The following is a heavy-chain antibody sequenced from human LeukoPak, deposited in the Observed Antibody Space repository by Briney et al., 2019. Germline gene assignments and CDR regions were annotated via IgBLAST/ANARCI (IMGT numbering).Heavy chain of an antibody. CDR3: ARGRGDSRPLEFDY. Sequence: SQTLSLTCAISGDSVSSNSAAWNWIRQSPSRAFEGRGRTYYRSNWYNDYAVSVKSRISINPDTSKNQVSLHLNSVTPEDTAVYYCARGRGDSRPLEFDYWGQGTLVTVSS. V-gene: IGHV6-1*01. CDR1: GDSVSSNSAA. D-gene: IGHD3-22*01. J-gene: IGHJ4*02. CDR2: TYYRSNWYN.